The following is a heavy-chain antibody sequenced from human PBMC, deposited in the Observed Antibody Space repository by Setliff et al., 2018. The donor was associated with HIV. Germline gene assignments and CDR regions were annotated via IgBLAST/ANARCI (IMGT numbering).Heavy chain of an antibody. CDR1: GYNFHNYH. J-gene: IGHJ6*03. V-gene: IGHV5-51*01. CDR2: IYPGHFDT. D-gene: IGHD3-22*01. CDR3: ARLFKGWLHYYDSSCYLSYMDV. Sequence: GESLKISFKSSGYNFHNYHIDWARQKPGQGLEWMGFIYPGHFDTRYSPSFQGPVTISADRSISTAYLQWSSLKASDTAIYYCARLFKGWLHYYDSSCYLSYMDVWGKGTTVTVSS.